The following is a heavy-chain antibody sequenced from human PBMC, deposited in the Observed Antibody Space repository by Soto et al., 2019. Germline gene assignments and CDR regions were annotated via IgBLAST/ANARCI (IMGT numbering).Heavy chain of an antibody. CDR1: GGTFSSYA. CDR2: IIPIFGTA. D-gene: IGHD4-17*01. CDR3: ARDKAPTTVTTLSKAYYYYYGMDV. V-gene: IGHV1-69*13. J-gene: IGHJ6*02. Sequence: SVKVSCKASGGTFSSYAISWVRQAPGQGLEWMGGIIPIFGTANYAQKFQGRVTITADESTSTAYMELSSLRSEDTAVYYCARDKAPTTVTTLSKAYYYYYGMDVWGQGTTVTVSS.